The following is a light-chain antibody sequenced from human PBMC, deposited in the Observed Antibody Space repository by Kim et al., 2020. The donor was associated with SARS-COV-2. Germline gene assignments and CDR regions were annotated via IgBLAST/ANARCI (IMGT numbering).Light chain of an antibody. Sequence: EIVLTQSPGTLSLSPGERATLSCRASQSVSSSSLAWYQQKPGQAPRLLIYDASNRATGIPDRFSGSGSGTVFPPTVSRREPEDFAVYYCQKYGSPRTFGQGTRVDIK. V-gene: IGKV3-20*01. CDR2: DAS. J-gene: IGKJ1*01. CDR1: QSVSSSS. CDR3: QKYGSPRT.